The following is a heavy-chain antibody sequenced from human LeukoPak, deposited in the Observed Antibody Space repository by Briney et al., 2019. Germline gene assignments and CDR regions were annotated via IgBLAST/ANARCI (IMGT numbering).Heavy chain of an antibody. CDR2: ISGSGGST. Sequence: GGALRLSCAASRFTFSNYAMSWVRQARGRGVEGVSPISGSGGSTYYADSVKGRFTISRDNSKNTLYLQMNSLRAEDTAVYYCAELGITMIGGVWGKGTTVTVSS. D-gene: IGHD3-10*02. CDR1: RFTFSNYA. J-gene: IGHJ6*04. CDR3: AELGITMIGGV. V-gene: IGHV3-23*01.